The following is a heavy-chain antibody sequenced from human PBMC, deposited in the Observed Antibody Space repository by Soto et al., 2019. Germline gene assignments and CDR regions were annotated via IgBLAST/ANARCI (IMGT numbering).Heavy chain of an antibody. V-gene: IGHV4-59*01. J-gene: IGHJ5*02. Sequence: SETLSLTCTVSGGSISSYDWSWIRQPPGKGLEWIGYIYYSGSTNYNPSLKSRVTISVDTSKNQFSLKLSSVTAADTAVYYCARRQIVGATDWFDPWGQGTLVTVSS. CDR3: ARRQIVGATDWFDP. CDR2: IYYSGST. D-gene: IGHD1-26*01. CDR1: GGSISSYD.